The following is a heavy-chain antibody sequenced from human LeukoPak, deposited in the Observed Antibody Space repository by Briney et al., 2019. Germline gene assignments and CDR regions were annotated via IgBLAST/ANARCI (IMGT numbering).Heavy chain of an antibody. J-gene: IGHJ4*02. CDR3: AKDLDSSGCLDY. D-gene: IGHD3-22*01. CDR2: ISGSGGST. CDR1: GFTFSSYA. Sequence: PGGSLRLSCAASGFTFSSYAMSWVRQAPGKGLEWVSAISGSGGSTYYADSVKGRFTIPRDNSKNTLYLQMNSLRAEDTAVYYCAKDLDSSGCLDYWRQGTLVTVSS. V-gene: IGHV3-23*01.